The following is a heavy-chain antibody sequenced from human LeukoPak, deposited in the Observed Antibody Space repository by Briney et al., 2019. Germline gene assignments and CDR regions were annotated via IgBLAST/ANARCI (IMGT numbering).Heavy chain of an antibody. D-gene: IGHD3-16*01. CDR2: IKQDGSEK. V-gene: IGHV3-7*01. CDR1: GFTFSDYY. CDR3: ARVGFTFGGVDY. Sequence: SGGSLRLSCAVSGFTFSDYYMSWIRQAPGKGLEWVANIKQDGSEKYYVDSVKGRFTISRDNAKNSLYLQMNSLRAEDTAVYYCARVGFTFGGVDYWGQGTLVTVSS. J-gene: IGHJ4*02.